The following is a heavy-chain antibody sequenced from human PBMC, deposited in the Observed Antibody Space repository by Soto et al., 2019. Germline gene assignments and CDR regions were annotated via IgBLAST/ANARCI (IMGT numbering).Heavy chain of an antibody. CDR3: ARAYDFWSGYDYYFDY. V-gene: IGHV4-30-4*01. CDR1: GGSISSGDYY. Sequence: SETLSLTCTVSGGSISSGDYYWSWIRQPPGKGLEWIGYIYYSGSTYYNPSLKSRVTISVDTSKNQFSLKLSSVTAADTAVYYCARAYDFWSGYDYYFDYWGQGTLVTVSS. CDR2: IYYSGST. J-gene: IGHJ4*02. D-gene: IGHD3-3*01.